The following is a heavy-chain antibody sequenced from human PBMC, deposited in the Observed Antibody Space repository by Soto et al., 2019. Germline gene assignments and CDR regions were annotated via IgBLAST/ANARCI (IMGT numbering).Heavy chain of an antibody. D-gene: IGHD2-2*01. CDR3: TRRDIVVVPAADSYWYFDL. J-gene: IGHJ2*01. Sequence: EVQLVESGGGLVQPGGSLKLSCAASGFTFSGSAMHWVRQASGKGLEWVGRIRSKANSYATAYAASVKGRFTIFRDDSKNTASLQMTSRKTEDTAVYYCTRRDIVVVPAADSYWYFDLWGRGSLVTVSS. CDR1: GFTFSGSA. V-gene: IGHV3-73*01. CDR2: IRSKANSYAT.